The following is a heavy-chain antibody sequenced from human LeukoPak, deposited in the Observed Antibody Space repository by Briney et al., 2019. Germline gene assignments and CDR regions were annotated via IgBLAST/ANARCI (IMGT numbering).Heavy chain of an antibody. CDR3: ARDKAYNQGPNWFDP. V-gene: IGHV3-74*01. CDR1: GFTFSSYW. Sequence: PGGSLRLSCAASGFTFSSYWMHWVRHAPGKGLVWVSRINSDGSSTSYADSVKGRFTISRDNAKNTLYLHMNSLRAEDTAVYYCARDKAYNQGPNWFDPWGQGRLVTVSS. CDR2: INSDGSST. D-gene: IGHD1-1*01. J-gene: IGHJ5*02.